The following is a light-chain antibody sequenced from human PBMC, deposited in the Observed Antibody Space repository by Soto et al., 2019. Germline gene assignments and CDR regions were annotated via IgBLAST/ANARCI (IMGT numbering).Light chain of an antibody. J-gene: IGKJ1*01. Sequence: DIQMTQSPSSLSASVGDRVTITCRASQSIGNHLNWYQKKPGKAPGLLIYSSSRLQGGVPPRFSGSGFVRDFTLTISSLQPEDFATYYCQQSYTTTWTFGQGTKVDIK. CDR3: QQSYTTTWT. V-gene: IGKV1-39*01. CDR2: SSS. CDR1: QSIGNH.